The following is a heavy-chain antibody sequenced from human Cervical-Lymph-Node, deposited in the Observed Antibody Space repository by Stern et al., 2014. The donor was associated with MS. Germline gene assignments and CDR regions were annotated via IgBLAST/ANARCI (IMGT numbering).Heavy chain of an antibody. Sequence: QVVKFGAGVKKPGASVKVFCKAFGNTFTGYYMHWGRQAPGQGLEWIGRINPNSGGTNQAQKVQGRGHLNRDKSITKDHMEQSRLRSNDTAVYYCARWQGQWLVAPSLDYWGQGTLVTVSS. J-gene: IGHJ4*02. CDR2: INPNSGGT. CDR3: ARWQGQWLVAPSLDY. V-gene: IGHV1-2*02. CDR1: GNTFTGYY. D-gene: IGHD6-19*01.